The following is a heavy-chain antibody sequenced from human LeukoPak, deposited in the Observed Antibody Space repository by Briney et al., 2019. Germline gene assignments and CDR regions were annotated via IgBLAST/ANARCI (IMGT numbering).Heavy chain of an antibody. CDR2: IYTRGST. CDR1: GGSISSGSYY. CDR3: ARGIREVIPKYFDY. J-gene: IGHJ4*02. V-gene: IGHV4-61*02. Sequence: PSETLSLTCSVSGGSISSGSYYWSWIRQPAGKGLEWNGRIYTRGSTNYNPSLKSRVTISVDTSKNQFSLKLSSVTAADTAVYYCARGIREVIPKYFDYWGQGTLVTVSS. D-gene: IGHD3-10*01.